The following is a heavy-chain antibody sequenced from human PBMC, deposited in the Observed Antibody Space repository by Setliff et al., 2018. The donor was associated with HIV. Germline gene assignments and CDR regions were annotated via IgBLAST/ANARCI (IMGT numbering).Heavy chain of an antibody. J-gene: IGHJ4*02. Sequence: ASVKVSCKASGYSFTDYYMHWVRQAPGQGLEWMGRINPNSGGTNYAQKFQGRVTMTRDTSISTAYMELSRLRSDDTDVYYCARGIISYDFWSGYYTDFDYWGQGTLVTVSS. CDR2: INPNSGGT. D-gene: IGHD3-3*01. CDR3: ARGIISYDFWSGYYTDFDY. V-gene: IGHV1-2*05. CDR1: GYSFTDYY.